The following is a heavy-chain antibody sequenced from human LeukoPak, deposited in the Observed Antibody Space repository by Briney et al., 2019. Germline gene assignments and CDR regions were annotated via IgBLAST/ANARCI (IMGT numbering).Heavy chain of an antibody. J-gene: IGHJ3*02. CDR1: GGSISSYY. Sequence: TSETLSLTCTVSGGSISSYYWSWIRQPPGKGLEWIGYIYYSGSTNYNPSLKSRVTISVDTSKNQFSLKLSSVTAADTAVYYCARSSRKYYYDSSGYYRDLGAFDIWGQGTMVTVSS. V-gene: IGHV4-59*01. CDR2: IYYSGST. D-gene: IGHD3-22*01. CDR3: ARSSRKYYYDSSGYYRDLGAFDI.